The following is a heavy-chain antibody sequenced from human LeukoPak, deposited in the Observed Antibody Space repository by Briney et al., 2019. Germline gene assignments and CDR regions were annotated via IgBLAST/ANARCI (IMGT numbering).Heavy chain of an antibody. CDR2: INPNSGGT. CDR3: ARAMGTSSKAGYTTRFDY. J-gene: IGHJ4*02. D-gene: IGHD3-16*02. CDR1: GYTFTGYY. V-gene: IGHV1-2*02. Sequence: ASVTVSCKASGYTFTGYYMHWVRQAPGQGLEWMGWINPNSGGTNYAQKFQGRVTMTRDTSISTAYMELSRLRSDDTAVYYCARAMGTSSKAGYTTRFDYWGQGTLVTVSS.